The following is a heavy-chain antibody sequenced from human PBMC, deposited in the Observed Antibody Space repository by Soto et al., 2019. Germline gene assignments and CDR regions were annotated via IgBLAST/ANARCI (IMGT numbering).Heavy chain of an antibody. J-gene: IGHJ4*02. V-gene: IGHV4-31*03. D-gene: IGHD3-16*01. CDR2: IYYSGST. CDR1: GGSISSGGYY. CDR3: ASGGGHYFDY. Sequence: SETLSLTCTVSGGSISSGGYYWSWIRQHPGKGLEWIGYIYYSGSTYYNPSLKSRVTISVDTSKNQLSLKLSSVTAADTAVYYCASGGGHYFDYWGQGTLVTVSS.